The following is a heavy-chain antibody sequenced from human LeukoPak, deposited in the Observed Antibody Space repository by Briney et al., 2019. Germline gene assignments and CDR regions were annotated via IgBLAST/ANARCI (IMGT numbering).Heavy chain of an antibody. CDR2: INGGNGVT. V-gene: IGHV1-3*01. CDR3: ARSSITPYYFVY. CDR1: GYTFTTYA. J-gene: IGHJ4*02. D-gene: IGHD3-10*01. Sequence: ASVKVSCKASGYTFTTYAMHWLRQAPGQGLEWMGWINGGNGVTKYSQKFQGRVTITRDTSASTAYMELSSLRSEDTAVYYCARSSITPYYFVYWGQGTLVTVSS.